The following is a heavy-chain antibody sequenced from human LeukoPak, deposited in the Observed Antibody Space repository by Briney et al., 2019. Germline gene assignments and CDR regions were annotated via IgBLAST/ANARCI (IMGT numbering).Heavy chain of an antibody. Sequence: ASVKVSCKASGYTFTSYDISWVRQAPGQGLEWMGWISAYNGNTNYAQKLQGRVTMTTDTSTSTAYMELRSLRSDDTAVYYCARDRYYYDSSGYYFVYWGQGTLVTVSS. CDR3: ARDRYYYDSSGYYFVY. CDR1: GYTFTSYD. V-gene: IGHV1-18*01. CDR2: ISAYNGNT. J-gene: IGHJ4*02. D-gene: IGHD3-22*01.